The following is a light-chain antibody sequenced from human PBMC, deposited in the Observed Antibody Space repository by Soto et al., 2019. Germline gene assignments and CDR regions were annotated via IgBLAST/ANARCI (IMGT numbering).Light chain of an antibody. J-gene: IGKJ1*01. Sequence: DIQMTQSPSTLSASVGGRVTLTCRASQSIHTWLAWFQQKPGKAPKLLIFGASNLESGVPSRFSGSGSGTEFTLTINSLQPEDFASYFCQQYDSHPWTFGQGTIVEIK. CDR2: GAS. V-gene: IGKV1-5*01. CDR3: QQYDSHPWT. CDR1: QSIHTW.